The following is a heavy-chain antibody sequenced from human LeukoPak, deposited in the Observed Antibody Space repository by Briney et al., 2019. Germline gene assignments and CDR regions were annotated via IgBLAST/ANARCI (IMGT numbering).Heavy chain of an antibody. V-gene: IGHV1-8*02. CDR3: ARGTYYYDSSGYYSYGGHYFDY. D-gene: IGHD3-22*01. Sequence: ASVKVSCKASGYTFTGYYMHWVRQAPGQGLEWMGRINPNSGNTGYAQKFQGRVTMTRNTSISTAYMELSSLRSEDTAVYYCARGTYYYDSSGYYSYGGHYFDYWGQGTLVTVSS. J-gene: IGHJ4*02. CDR1: GYTFTGYY. CDR2: INPNSGNT.